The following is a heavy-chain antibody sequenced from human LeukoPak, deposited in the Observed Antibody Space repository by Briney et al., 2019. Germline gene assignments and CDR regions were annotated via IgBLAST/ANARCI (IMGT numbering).Heavy chain of an antibody. D-gene: IGHD1-7*01. V-gene: IGHV1-18*01. J-gene: IGHJ6*02. Sequence: ASVKVSCKASGYTFTSYGISWVRQAPGQGLEWMGWISAYNGNTNYAQKLQGRVTMTTDTSTSTAYMELRSLRSDDTAVYYCAREITGTTYYYYYYGMDVWGQGTTVTVSS. CDR3: AREITGTTYYYYYYGMDV. CDR1: GYTFTSYG. CDR2: ISAYNGNT.